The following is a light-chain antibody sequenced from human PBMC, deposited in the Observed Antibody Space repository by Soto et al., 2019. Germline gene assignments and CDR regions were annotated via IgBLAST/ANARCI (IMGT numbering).Light chain of an antibody. V-gene: IGLV1-40*01. Sequence: QSVLTQPPSVSGAPGQRVTISCTGSSSNIGAGYDVHWYQQRPGTAPKLLIFGNINRPSGVPDRFSGSKSGTSASLAITGLQAEDEADYYCSSYTNISTLVVFGGGTKLTVL. J-gene: IGLJ2*01. CDR1: SSNIGAGYD. CDR2: GNI. CDR3: SSYTNISTLVV.